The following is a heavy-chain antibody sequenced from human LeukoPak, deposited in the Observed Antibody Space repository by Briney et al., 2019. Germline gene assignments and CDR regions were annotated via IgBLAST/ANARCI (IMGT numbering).Heavy chain of an antibody. V-gene: IGHV4-39*01. D-gene: IGHD2-2*01. CDR3: ARIYCSSTSCNGEGFDP. CDR1: GGSISSSSYY. Sequence: SETLSLTCTVSGGSISSSSYYWVWIRPPPGKGLEGIGSIYYSGSTYYNPSLKSRVTISVDTSKNQFSLKLSSVTAADTAVYYCARIYCSSTSCNGEGFDPWGQGTLATVSS. J-gene: IGHJ5*02. CDR2: IYYSGST.